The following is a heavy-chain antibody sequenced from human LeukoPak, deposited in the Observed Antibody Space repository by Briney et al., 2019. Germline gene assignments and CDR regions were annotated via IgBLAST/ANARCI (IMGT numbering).Heavy chain of an antibody. Sequence: GGSLRLSCAASGFTFSSYWMSWVRQAPGKGLEWVANIKQDGSEKYYVDSVKGRFTISRDNAKNSLCLQMNSLRAEDTAVYYCARDMVRGVAEIDYWGQGTLVTVSS. CDR2: IKQDGSEK. V-gene: IGHV3-7*05. CDR3: ARDMVRGVAEIDY. CDR1: GFTFSSYW. D-gene: IGHD3-10*01. J-gene: IGHJ4*02.